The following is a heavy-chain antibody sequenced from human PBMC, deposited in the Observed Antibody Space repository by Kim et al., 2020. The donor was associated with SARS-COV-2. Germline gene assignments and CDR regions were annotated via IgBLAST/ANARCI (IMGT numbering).Heavy chain of an antibody. CDR3: ASLGYCSSTSCPNTPVDAFDI. CDR2: IYPGDSDT. CDR1: GYSFTSYW. Sequence: GESLKISCKGSGYSFTSYWIGWVRQMPGKGLEWMGIIYPGDSDTRYSPSFQGQVTISADKSISTAYLQWSSLKASDTAMYYCASLGYCSSTSCPNTPVDAFDIWGQGTMVTVSS. V-gene: IGHV5-51*01. J-gene: IGHJ3*02. D-gene: IGHD2-2*01.